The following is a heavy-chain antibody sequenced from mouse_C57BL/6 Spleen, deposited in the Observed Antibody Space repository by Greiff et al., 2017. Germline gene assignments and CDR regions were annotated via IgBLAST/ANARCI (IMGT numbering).Heavy chain of an antibody. CDR2: IYPGSGST. CDR3: AKGATMVTTEYAMDY. J-gene: IGHJ4*01. Sequence: QVQLQQPGAELVKPGASVKMSCKASGYTFTSYWITWVKQRPGQGLEWIGDIYPGSGSTNYNEKFKSKATLTVDTSSSTAYMQLSSLTSEDSAVYYCAKGATMVTTEYAMDYWGQGTSVTVAS. CDR1: GYTFTSYW. V-gene: IGHV1-55*01. D-gene: IGHD2-2*01.